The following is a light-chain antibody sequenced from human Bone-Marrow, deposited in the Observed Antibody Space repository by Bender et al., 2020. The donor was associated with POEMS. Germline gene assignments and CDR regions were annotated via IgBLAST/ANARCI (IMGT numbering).Light chain of an antibody. CDR2: EVN. Sequence: QSALTQPASVSGSPGQSITVSCTGTSSDIGNNNHVSWYQQHPGEAPKLMIYEVNRRPSGVSTRFSGSKSGNTASLTISGLQAEDEADYFCSSYTISITYVFGTGTKVTVL. CDR3: SSYTISITYV. J-gene: IGLJ1*01. CDR1: SSDIGNNNH. V-gene: IGLV2-14*02.